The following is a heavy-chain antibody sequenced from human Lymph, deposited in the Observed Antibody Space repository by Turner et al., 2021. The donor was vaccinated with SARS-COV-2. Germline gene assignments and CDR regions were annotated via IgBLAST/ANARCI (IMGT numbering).Heavy chain of an antibody. CDR2: IKQDGSEK. Sequence: ELQLVESGGGLVQPGGSLRRSCAASGFTFSYYWMSWVRQAPGKGLEWVANIKQDGSEKYYVDSVKGRFTISRDNAKNSLFLQMNSLRAEDTAVYYCARMGSSSWYFDYWGQGTLVTVSS. CDR3: ARMGSSSWYFDY. J-gene: IGHJ4*02. V-gene: IGHV3-7*01. D-gene: IGHD1-26*01. CDR1: GFTFSYYW.